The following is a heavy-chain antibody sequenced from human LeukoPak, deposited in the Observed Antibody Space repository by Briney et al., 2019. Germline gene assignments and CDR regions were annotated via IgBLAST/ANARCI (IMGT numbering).Heavy chain of an antibody. CDR2: TSSSSSTI. J-gene: IGHJ6*02. CDR1: GFTFSSYW. V-gene: IGHV3-48*04. CDR3: ARLRYYGMDV. Sequence: GGSLRLSCAGSGFTFSSYWMTWVRQAPGKGLEWVSYTSSSSSTIYYADSVKSRFTISRDNAKNSLYLQMNSLRAEDTAVYYCARLRYYGMDVWGQGTTVTVSS.